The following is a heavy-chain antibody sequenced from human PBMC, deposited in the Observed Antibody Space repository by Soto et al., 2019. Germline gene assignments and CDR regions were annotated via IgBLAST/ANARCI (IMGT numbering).Heavy chain of an antibody. Sequence: ASVKVSCKTSGYTFTSHRITWVRQAPGQGLEWMGWITPYNRNTNYAQKFQGRVTMTTDTSAHTAYMELRSLRSDDTAMYYCAREAGIPSNGMDVWGRGTAVTVSS. D-gene: IGHD6-13*01. CDR3: AREAGIPSNGMDV. V-gene: IGHV1-18*01. J-gene: IGHJ6*02. CDR1: GYTFTSHR. CDR2: ITPYNRNT.